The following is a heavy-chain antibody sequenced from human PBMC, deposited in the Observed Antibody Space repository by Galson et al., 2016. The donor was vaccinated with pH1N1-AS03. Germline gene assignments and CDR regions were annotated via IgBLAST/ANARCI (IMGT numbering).Heavy chain of an antibody. D-gene: IGHD1-1*01. CDR3: ARGAGFLVDY. J-gene: IGHJ4*02. CDR1: EFSFSESW. V-gene: IGHV3-7*03. Sequence: SLRLSCATSEFSFSESWMNWVRQAPGKGLEWVAIIHKDGSEKHYLDSVKGRFTISRDNAKNSIYLQMDTLRPEDTAFYYCARGAGFLVDYWGQGTLVTVSS. CDR2: IHKDGSEK.